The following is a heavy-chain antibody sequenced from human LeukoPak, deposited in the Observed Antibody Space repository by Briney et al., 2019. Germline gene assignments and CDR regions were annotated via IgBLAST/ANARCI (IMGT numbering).Heavy chain of an antibody. Sequence: ASVKVSSKASGYTFTGYYMQWVRQAPGQGLEWRGWINPNSGGTNYAQKFQGRVTMTRDTSISTAYMELSRLRSDDTAVYYCARLVVPAGEGAYFDYWGQGTLVTVSS. CDR2: INPNSGGT. CDR1: GYTFTGYY. J-gene: IGHJ4*02. V-gene: IGHV1-2*02. D-gene: IGHD2-2*01. CDR3: ARLVVPAGEGAYFDY.